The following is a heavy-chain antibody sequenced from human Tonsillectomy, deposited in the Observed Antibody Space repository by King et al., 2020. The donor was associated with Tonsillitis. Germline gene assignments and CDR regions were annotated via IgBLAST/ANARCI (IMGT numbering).Heavy chain of an antibody. J-gene: IGHJ5*02. V-gene: IGHV4-34*01. D-gene: IGHD2-2*01. CDR2: INHRGST. CDR3: ATSTTYHYPDCGRSSCPNWFDP. Sequence: VQLQQWGAGLLKPSETLSLTCAVYGGSFSGYSWSWIRQPPGKGLEWIGEINHRGSTNYNPSLKSRVTMSVDQSKNQCSLKLSSVTAADTAVYYCATSTTYHYPDCGRSSCPNWFDPRGQGTLVTVSS. CDR1: GGSFSGYS.